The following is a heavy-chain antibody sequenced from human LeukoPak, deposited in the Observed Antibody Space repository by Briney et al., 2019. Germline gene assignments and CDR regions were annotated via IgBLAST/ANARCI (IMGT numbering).Heavy chain of an antibody. D-gene: IGHD3-10*01. CDR2: ISYDGSNK. J-gene: IGHJ4*02. CDR1: GFTFTSYA. CDR3: ARESPYGSGSYWPFDF. Sequence: GGSLRLSCAASGFTFTSYAMHWVRQAPGKGLEWVTFISYDGSNKYHADSVKGRFTISRDNSKNTLYLQMNSLRAEDTAVYFCARESPYGSGSYWPFDFWGQGTLVTVSS. V-gene: IGHV3-30-3*01.